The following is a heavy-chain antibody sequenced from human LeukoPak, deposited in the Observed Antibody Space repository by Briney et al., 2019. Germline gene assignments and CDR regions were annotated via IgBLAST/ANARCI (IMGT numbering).Heavy chain of an antibody. V-gene: IGHV1-18*01. CDR2: ISAYNGNT. CDR3: ARSAPNRVGATRAPDY. D-gene: IGHD1-26*01. J-gene: IGHJ4*02. CDR1: GYTFTSYG. Sequence: ASVKVSCKASGYTFTSYGISWVRQAPGQGLEWMGWISAYNGNTNYAQKLQGRVTMTTDTSTSTAYMELRSLRSDNTAVYYCARSAPNRVGATRAPDYWGQGTLVTVSS.